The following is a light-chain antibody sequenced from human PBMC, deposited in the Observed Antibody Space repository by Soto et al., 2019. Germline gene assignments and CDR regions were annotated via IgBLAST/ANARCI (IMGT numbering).Light chain of an antibody. CDR3: CSYAGGYSLV. J-gene: IGLJ2*01. Sequence: QSALTQPRSVSGSPGQSVTISCTGTSSDVGGYTYVSWFQQHPGKAPKLIISDVDKRPSGVPDRFSGSKSGNTASLTISGLQADDEADYYCCSYAGGYSLVFGGGTKLTVL. CDR2: DVD. CDR1: SSDVGGYTY. V-gene: IGLV2-11*01.